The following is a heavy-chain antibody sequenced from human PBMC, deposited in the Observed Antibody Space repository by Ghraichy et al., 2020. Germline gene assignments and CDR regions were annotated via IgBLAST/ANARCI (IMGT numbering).Heavy chain of an antibody. Sequence: GGSLRLSCAASGFTFSTYSMHWVRQAPGKGLEWVAAISYDGSKKFYADSVEGRFTISRDDSESTLYLQMNSLTAEDTAVYYCARDWNFILEGGAHWGQGTLVTLSS. CDR3: ARDWNFILEGGAH. CDR1: GFTFSTYS. CDR2: ISYDGSKK. J-gene: IGHJ4*02. V-gene: IGHV3-30*04. D-gene: IGHD1-7*01.